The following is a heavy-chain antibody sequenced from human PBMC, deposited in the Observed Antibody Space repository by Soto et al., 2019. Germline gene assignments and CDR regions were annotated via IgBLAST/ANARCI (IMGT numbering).Heavy chain of an antibody. CDR1: GFIFNTYS. CDR3: ARFGLVTFDC. D-gene: IGHD3-3*01. V-gene: IGHV3-21*01. J-gene: IGHJ4*02. CDR2: ISPSGSYM. Sequence: GGSLRLSCAASGFIFNTYSMDWVRQAPGKGLEWVASISPSGSYMYYGDSLKGRFTVSRDNAKNSLYLQMDSLRADDTAIYYCARFGLVTFDCWGQGTLVTVS.